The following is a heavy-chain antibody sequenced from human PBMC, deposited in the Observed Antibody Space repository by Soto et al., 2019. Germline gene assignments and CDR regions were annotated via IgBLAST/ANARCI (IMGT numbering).Heavy chain of an antibody. CDR2: ISGTGGDT. CDR3: AKSFPALMDV. CDR1: GIATFSSYA. V-gene: IGHV3-23*01. J-gene: IGHJ6*02. Sequence: PGGSLRLSCAVSGIATFSSYAMSWVRQAPGKGLEWVSSISGTGGDTYYADSVKGRFTISRDNSHNTLYLQMNSLRAGDTAVYYCAKSFPALMDVWGQGNTVTVSS.